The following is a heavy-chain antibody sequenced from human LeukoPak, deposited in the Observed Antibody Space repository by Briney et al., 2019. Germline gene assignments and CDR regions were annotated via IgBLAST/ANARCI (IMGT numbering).Heavy chain of an antibody. Sequence: ASVKVSCKASGYTFTSYGISWVRQAPGQGLEWMGWISAYNGNTNYAQKLQGRVTMTTDTSTSTAYMELRSLRSDDTAVYYCARVPHYYGSGSYEWGWFDPWGQGTLVTVSS. CDR3: ARVPHYYGSGSYEWGWFDP. J-gene: IGHJ5*02. CDR1: GYTFTSYG. V-gene: IGHV1-18*01. CDR2: ISAYNGNT. D-gene: IGHD3-10*01.